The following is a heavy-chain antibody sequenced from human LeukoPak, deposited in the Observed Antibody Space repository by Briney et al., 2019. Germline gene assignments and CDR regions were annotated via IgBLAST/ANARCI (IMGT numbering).Heavy chain of an antibody. Sequence: AASVKVSCKASGGTFSSYAISWVRQAPGQGLEWMGGIIPIFSTANYAQKFQGRVTITADKSTSTAYMELSSLRSEDTAVYYCARSRPMGWGSYFDYWGQGTLVTVSS. J-gene: IGHJ4*02. CDR3: ARSRPMGWGSYFDY. D-gene: IGHD3-10*01. CDR2: IIPIFSTA. CDR1: GGTFSSYA. V-gene: IGHV1-69*06.